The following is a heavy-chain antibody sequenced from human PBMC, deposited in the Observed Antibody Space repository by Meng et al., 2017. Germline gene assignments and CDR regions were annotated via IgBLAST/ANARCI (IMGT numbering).Heavy chain of an antibody. J-gene: IGHJ3*02. V-gene: IGHV3-73*02. D-gene: IGHD1-20*01. CDR1: GFSFSGSD. Sequence: VQLVESGGGLVQPGGSLKLSCAASGFSFSGSDIHWVRQASGKGLEWVGRVITKTNNYAAAYAASVKGRFTISRDDSLTTAYLQMNSLRSDDTALYYCTVYITGHIWGRGTMVTVS. CDR3: TVYITGHI. CDR2: VITKTNNYAA.